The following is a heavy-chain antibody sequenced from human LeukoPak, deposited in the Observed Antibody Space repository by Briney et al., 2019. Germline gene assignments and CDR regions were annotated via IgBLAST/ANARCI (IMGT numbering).Heavy chain of an antibody. V-gene: IGHV3-7*01. CDR3: ARANNGSWHN. CDR2: IKPDGSAE. Sequence: PGGSLRLSCATSGFTFSSNWMSWVRHAPGRGLEWVANIKPDGSAEYYAASVKGRFTVSRDNAKNSLYLQMNSLRAEDTAVHYCARANNGSWHNWGQGTLVTVSS. J-gene: IGHJ4*02. CDR1: GFTFSSNW. D-gene: IGHD6-13*01.